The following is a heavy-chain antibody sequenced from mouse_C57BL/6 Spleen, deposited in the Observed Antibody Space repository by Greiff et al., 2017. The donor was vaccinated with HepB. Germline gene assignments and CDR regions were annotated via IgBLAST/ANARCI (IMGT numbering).Heavy chain of an antibody. CDR3: ARDRGYYYFDY. D-gene: IGHD2-3*01. CDR1: GFTFSSYA. V-gene: IGHV5-4*01. J-gene: IGHJ2*01. CDR2: ISDGGSYT. Sequence: EVQLVESGAGLVKPGGSLKLSCAASGFTFSSYAMPWVRQTPEKRLEWVANISDGGSYTNYPDNVKGRFTISRDNAKNNVYLQMSHLKSEDSAMYYCARDRGYYYFDYWGQGTPLTVSS.